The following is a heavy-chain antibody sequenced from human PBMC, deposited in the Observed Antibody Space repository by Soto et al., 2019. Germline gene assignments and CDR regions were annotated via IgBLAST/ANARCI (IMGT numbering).Heavy chain of an antibody. J-gene: IGHJ6*03. V-gene: IGHV3-66*01. D-gene: IGHD3-10*01. CDR2: IYSGGST. CDR3: ARDKEVLWFGEPSYYYYMDV. CDR1: GFTVSSNY. Sequence: GGSLRLSCAASGFTVSSNYMSWVRQAPGKGLEWVSVIYSGGSTYYADSVKGRFSISRDNSKNALYLQMNSLRAEDTAVYYCARDKEVLWFGEPSYYYYMDVWGKGTTVTVSS.